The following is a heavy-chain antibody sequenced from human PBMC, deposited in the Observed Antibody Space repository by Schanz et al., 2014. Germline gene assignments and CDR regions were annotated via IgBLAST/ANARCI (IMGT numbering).Heavy chain of an antibody. V-gene: IGHV3-15*01. J-gene: IGHJ4*02. CDR3: TADLWFGAVWGVW. CDR1: GFTLNNAW. D-gene: IGHD3-10*01. Sequence: EVQLVESGGGLVKPGGSLRLSCATSGFTLNNAWMNWVRQAPGKGLQWVARIKSKTDGGTRDYAAPVKGRFTISTDDSKTAVYLQMNNLQTEDTAVYYWTADLWFGAVWGVWWGQGTLVTVSS. CDR2: IKSKTDGGTR.